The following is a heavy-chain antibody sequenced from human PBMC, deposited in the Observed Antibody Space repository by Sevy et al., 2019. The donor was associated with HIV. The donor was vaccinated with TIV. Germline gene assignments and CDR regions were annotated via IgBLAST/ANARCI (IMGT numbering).Heavy chain of an antibody. CDR2: IRSKAYGGPT. J-gene: IGHJ3*02. CDR3: TRRIFGDI. Sequence: GGSLRLSCIASGFTFGDHAMSWFRQAPGKGLEWVGFIRSKAYGGPTQYAASVKGIFTISRDDSKSIAYLQMNSLKTEDTAVYYCTRRIFGDIWGQGTMVTVSS. D-gene: IGHD2-15*01. V-gene: IGHV3-49*03. CDR1: GFTFGDHA.